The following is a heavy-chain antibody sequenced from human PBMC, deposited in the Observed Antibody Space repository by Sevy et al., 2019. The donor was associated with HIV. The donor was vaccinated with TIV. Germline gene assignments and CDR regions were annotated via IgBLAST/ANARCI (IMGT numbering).Heavy chain of an antibody. D-gene: IGHD6-19*01. CDR1: GDSVSSNSAA. CDR2: TYYRSKWYN. CDR3: ARVGERGWSGDAFDL. Sequence: KQSQTLSLTCAISGDSVSSNSAAWNWIRQSPSRGLEWLGRTYYRSKWYNEYAVSVKSRITINPNTSKNQFSLQLNSVTPDDPAVYYCARVGERGWSGDAFDLWGQGTMVTVSS. V-gene: IGHV6-1*01. J-gene: IGHJ3*01.